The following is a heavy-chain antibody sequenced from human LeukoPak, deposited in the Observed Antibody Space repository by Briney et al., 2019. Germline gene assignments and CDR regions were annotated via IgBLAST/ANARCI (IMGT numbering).Heavy chain of an antibody. Sequence: GGSLRLSCAASGFTFSSYSMNWVRQAPGKGLEWVSSITSSSSYIYYADSVKGGFTISRDNAKNSLYLQMSSLRAEDTAVYYCAREVWRDYYDSSGDFDYWGQGTLVTVSS. D-gene: IGHD3-22*01. CDR2: ITSSSSYI. CDR3: AREVWRDYYDSSGDFDY. V-gene: IGHV3-21*01. CDR1: GFTFSSYS. J-gene: IGHJ4*02.